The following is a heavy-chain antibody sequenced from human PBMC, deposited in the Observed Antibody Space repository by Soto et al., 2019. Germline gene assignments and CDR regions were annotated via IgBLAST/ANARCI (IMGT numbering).Heavy chain of an antibody. CDR1: GYTYTSYG. V-gene: IGHV1-18*01. J-gene: IGHJ5*02. CDR2: ISAYNGNT. Sequence: ASVRVSYKASGYTYTSYGISWVRQAPGQGLEWMGWISAYNGNTNYAQKLQGRVTMTTDTSTSTAYMELRSLRSDDTAVYYCARNGLEVVVVVAPFDPWGQGTLVTVSS. D-gene: IGHD2-15*01. CDR3: ARNGLEVVVVVAPFDP.